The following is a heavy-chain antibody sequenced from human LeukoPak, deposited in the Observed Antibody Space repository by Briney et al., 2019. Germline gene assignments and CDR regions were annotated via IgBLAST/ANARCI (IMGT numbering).Heavy chain of an antibody. CDR1: GGPISSYY. D-gene: IGHD6-19*01. J-gene: IGHJ4*02. CDR3: ARTLRLGVAGYFDY. CDR2: IYYSGST. V-gene: IGHV4-59*01. Sequence: SETLSLTCTVSGGPISSYYWSWIRQPPGKGLGWIGYIYYSGSTNYNPSLKTRVTISVDTSKNQFSLKLSSVTAADTAVYYCARTLRLGVAGYFDYWGQGTLVTVSS.